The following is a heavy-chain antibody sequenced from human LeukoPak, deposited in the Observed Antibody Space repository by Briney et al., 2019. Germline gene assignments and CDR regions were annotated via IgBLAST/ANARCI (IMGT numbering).Heavy chain of an antibody. CDR2: IWYDGSNK. Sequence: PGGSLRLSCAASGFTFSSYGMHWVRQAPGKGLGWVAVIWYDGSNKYYADSVKGRFTISRDNSKNTLYLQMNSLRAGDTAVYSGATGATTMTTGPWGWYFDLWVGGTLVTVSS. CDR1: GFTFSSYG. V-gene: IGHV3-33*01. D-gene: IGHD4-17*01. J-gene: IGHJ2*01. CDR3: ATGATTMTTGPWGWYFDL.